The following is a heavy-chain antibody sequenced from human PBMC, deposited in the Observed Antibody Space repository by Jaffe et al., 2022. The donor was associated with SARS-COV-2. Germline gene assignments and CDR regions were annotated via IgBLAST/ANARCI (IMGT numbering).Heavy chain of an antibody. CDR2: ISSNGGST. Sequence: EVQLVESGGGLVQPGGSLRLSCAASGFTFSSYAMHWVRQAPGKGLEYVSAISSNGGSTYYANSVKGRFTISRDNSKNTLYLQMGSLRAEDMAVYYCATDRTDTAMAFDYWGQGTLVTVSS. CDR1: GFTFSSYA. CDR3: ATDRTDTAMAFDY. D-gene: IGHD5-18*01. V-gene: IGHV3-64*01. J-gene: IGHJ4*02.